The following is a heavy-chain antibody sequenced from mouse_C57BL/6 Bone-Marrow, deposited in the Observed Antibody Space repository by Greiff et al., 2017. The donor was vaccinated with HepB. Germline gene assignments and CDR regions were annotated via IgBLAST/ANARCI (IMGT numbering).Heavy chain of an antibody. CDR2: IHPNSGST. CDR3: ARYDCVIYYGYDEDYFDY. V-gene: IGHV1-64*01. J-gene: IGHJ2*01. Sequence: QVQLQQPGAELVKPGASVKLSCKASGYTFTSYWMPWVKQRPGQGLEWIGMIHPNSGSTNYNEKFKSKATLTVDKSSSTAYMQLSSLTSEDSAVYYCARYDCVIYYGYDEDYFDYWGQGTTLTVSS. D-gene: IGHD2-2*01. CDR1: GYTFTSYW.